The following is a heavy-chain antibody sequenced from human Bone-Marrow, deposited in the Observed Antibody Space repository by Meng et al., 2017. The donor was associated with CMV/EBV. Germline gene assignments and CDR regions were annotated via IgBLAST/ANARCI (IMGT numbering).Heavy chain of an antibody. Sequence: LLHQSGPGLVNPSQTRSLTCAISGDSLSSNSGAWNWIRQSPSRGLEWLGRTYYRSKWYNDYAVSLKSRITNDADTSTNQFSQQLNSVTPEDTAVYYWARDVPNNWFDPWGQGTLVTVSS. CDR3: ARDVPNNWFDP. V-gene: IGHV6-1*01. CDR1: GDSLSSNSGA. J-gene: IGHJ5*02. CDR2: TYYRSKWYN.